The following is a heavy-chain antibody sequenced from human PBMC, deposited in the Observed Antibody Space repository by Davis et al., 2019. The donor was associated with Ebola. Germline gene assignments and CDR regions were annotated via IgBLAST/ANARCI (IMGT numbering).Heavy chain of an antibody. J-gene: IGHJ5*02. Sequence: AASVKVSCKPSGYNFNRYGISWVRQVPGQGLEWMGCISGYDGVTKYSEKYKGRITLTTETSTSTAYMEVRSLTSDDTALYYCARDGLVPDAIRGGFDPWGQGMLVTVSS. D-gene: IGHD2-2*02. CDR1: GYNFNRYG. CDR3: ARDGLVPDAIRGGFDP. V-gene: IGHV1-18*01. CDR2: ISGYDGVT.